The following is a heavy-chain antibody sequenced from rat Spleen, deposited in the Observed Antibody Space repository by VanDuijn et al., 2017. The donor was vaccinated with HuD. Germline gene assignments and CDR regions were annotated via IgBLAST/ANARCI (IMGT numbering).Heavy chain of an antibody. V-gene: IGHV3-3*01. CDR1: EYSITSSYR. D-gene: IGHD1-5*01. CDR3: GRGQYRYNWIDY. CDR2: LNSAGST. J-gene: IGHJ2*01. Sequence: EMQLQESGPGLVKPSQSLSLTCSVTEYSITSSYRWNWIRKFPGNKLEWMGSLNSAGSTKYNPSLKRRISITRDTSKNQFFLQVNSVTTEDTATYYCGRGQYRYNWIDYWGQGVMVTVSS.